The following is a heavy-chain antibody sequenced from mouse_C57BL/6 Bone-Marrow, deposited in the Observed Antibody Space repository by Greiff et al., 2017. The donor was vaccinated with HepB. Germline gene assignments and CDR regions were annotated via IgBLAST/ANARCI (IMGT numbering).Heavy chain of an antibody. J-gene: IGHJ3*01. CDR3: TDDYDDGFFFAY. Sequence: EVKLMESGAELVRPGASVKLSCTASGFNIKDDYMHWVKQRPEQGLEWIGWIDPENGDTEYASKFQGKATITADTSSNTAYLQLSSLTSEDTAVYYCTDDYDDGFFFAYWGQGTLVTVSA. D-gene: IGHD2-4*01. CDR2: IDPENGDT. V-gene: IGHV14-4*01. CDR1: GFNIKDDY.